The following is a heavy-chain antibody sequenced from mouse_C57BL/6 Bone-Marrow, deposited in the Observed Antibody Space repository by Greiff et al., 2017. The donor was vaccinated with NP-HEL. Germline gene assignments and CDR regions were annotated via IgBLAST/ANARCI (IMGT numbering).Heavy chain of an antibody. CDR2: IRLKSDNYAT. Sequence: EVKLLESGGGLVQPGGSMKLSCVASGFTFSNYWMNWVRQSPEKGLEWVAQIRLKSDNYATPYGESVKGRFTISRDYSKSSVYLQMNNLSAEDTEFYYCTECSWFAYWGQGTLVTVSA. CDR3: TECSWFAY. V-gene: IGHV6-3*01. CDR1: GFTFSNYW. J-gene: IGHJ3*01.